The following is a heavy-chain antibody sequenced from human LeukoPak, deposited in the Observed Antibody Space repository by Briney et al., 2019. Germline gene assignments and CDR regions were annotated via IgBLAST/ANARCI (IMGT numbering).Heavy chain of an antibody. CDR1: GGSFSGYY. J-gene: IGHJ4*02. V-gene: IGHV4-34*01. D-gene: IGHD6-19*01. Sequence: SETLSLTCAVYGGSFSGYYWSWIRQPPGKGLEWIGEINHSGSTNYNPSLKSRVTISVDTSKNQFSLKLSSVTAADTAVYYCATQDSSGWSGFDYWGQGTLVTVSS. CDR2: INHSGST. CDR3: ATQDSSGWSGFDY.